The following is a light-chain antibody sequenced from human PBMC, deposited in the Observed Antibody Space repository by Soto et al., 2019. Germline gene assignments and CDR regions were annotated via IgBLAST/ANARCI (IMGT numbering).Light chain of an antibody. CDR3: QQYENYWT. J-gene: IGKJ1*01. CDR2: DAS. CDR1: QSISAW. V-gene: IGKV1-5*01. Sequence: DIQMTQSPSTLSATAGDRVTITCRASQSISAWLAWYQQKPGKAPKLLIYDASNLESGVPSRFSGSGSGREFTLNIRNLQPDDFATYYCQQYENYWTFGQGSKVDIK.